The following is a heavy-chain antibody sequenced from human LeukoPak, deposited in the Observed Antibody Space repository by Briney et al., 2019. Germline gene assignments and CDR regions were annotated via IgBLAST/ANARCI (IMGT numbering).Heavy chain of an antibody. CDR1: GFSFSTYN. CDR3: ARVVPGVTGGDY. D-gene: IGHD3-3*01. V-gene: IGHV3-48*04. Sequence: GGSLRLSCAASGFSFSTYNMIWVRQAPGKGLECISYITPTSTTIHYADSVKGRFAVSRDNANSLLYLQMNSLRVEDTAVYYCARVVPGVTGGDYWGQGTLVSVSS. CDR2: ITPTSTTI. J-gene: IGHJ4*02.